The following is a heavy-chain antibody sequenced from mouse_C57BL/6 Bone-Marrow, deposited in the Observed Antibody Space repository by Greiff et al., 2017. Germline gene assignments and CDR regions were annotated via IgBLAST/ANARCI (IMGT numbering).Heavy chain of an antibody. CDR2: ISDGGSST. D-gene: IGHD2-12*01. CDR3: ERGTYYNQEDYCAMDV. V-gene: IGHV5-4*01. Sequence: EVHVVESGRGLVKPGGSLKFSCAASGFTFTSYAMSWVRQTPGKRLEWVASISDGGSSTYYPDNVKGRFPISRDNATSNLYLQISHLKCEETAVYYCERGTYYNQEDYCAMDVWGTGTSVTVSS. CDR1: GFTFTSYA. J-gene: IGHJ4*01.